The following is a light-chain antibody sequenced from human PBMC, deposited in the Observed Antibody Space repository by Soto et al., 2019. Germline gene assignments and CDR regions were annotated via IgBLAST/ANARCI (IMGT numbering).Light chain of an antibody. CDR3: QQYHSDPIT. V-gene: IGKV4-1*01. CDR1: QSVLSTNNNY. CDR2: WAS. J-gene: IGKJ5*01. Sequence: DIVMTQSPDSLPVSLGERATINYTSSQSVLSTNNNYLAWFQQKPGQPPRLFIYWASTRGSGVPDRFSGSGSGTDFTLTISNVEAEDVAIYYCQQYHSDPITFGQGTRLEI.